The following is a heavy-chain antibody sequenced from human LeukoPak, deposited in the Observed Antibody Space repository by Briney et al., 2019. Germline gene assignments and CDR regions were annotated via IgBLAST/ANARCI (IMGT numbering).Heavy chain of an antibody. Sequence: GASVKVSCKASGSTFTSSAMQWVRQARGQRLEWIGWIVVGSGNTNYAQKFQERVTINRDMSTSTAYMELSSLRSEDTAVYYCARESAVVGATISYWGQGTLVTVSS. CDR3: ARESAVVGATISY. CDR1: GSTFTSSA. CDR2: IVVGSGNT. V-gene: IGHV1-58*02. J-gene: IGHJ4*02. D-gene: IGHD1-26*01.